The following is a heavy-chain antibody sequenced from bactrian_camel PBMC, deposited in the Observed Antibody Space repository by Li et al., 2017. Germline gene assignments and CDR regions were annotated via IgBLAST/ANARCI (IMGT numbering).Heavy chain of an antibody. V-gene: IGHV3S53*01. D-gene: IGHD7*01. J-gene: IGHJ4*01. CDR2: IARGGST. CDR3: AADSTSPTCGGVTGVRPNR. CDR1: GYTYSSIL. Sequence: VQLVESGGGSVQAGGSLRLSCEASGYTYSSILMGWFRQAPGKEREGVAEIARGGSTFCDGSVKRRFTITKDDAANTLYLQMNNLKPEDTAIYYCAADSTSPTCGGVTGVRPNRWGQGTQVTVS.